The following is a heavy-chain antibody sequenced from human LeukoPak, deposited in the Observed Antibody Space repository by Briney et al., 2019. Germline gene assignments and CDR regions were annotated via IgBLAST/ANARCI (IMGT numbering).Heavy chain of an antibody. Sequence: SETLSLTCTVSGGSISSYYWSWIRQPSGKGLEWIGYIYYSGSTNYNPSLKSRVTISVDTSKNQFSLKLSSVTAADTAVYYCARDLFRAFDIWGQGTMVTVSS. D-gene: IGHD2-21*01. CDR1: GGSISSYY. CDR3: ARDLFRAFDI. J-gene: IGHJ3*02. V-gene: IGHV4-59*01. CDR2: IYYSGST.